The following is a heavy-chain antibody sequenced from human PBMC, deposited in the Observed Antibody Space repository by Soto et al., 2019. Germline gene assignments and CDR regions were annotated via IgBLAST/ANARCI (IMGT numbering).Heavy chain of an antibody. CDR3: ARVVGAGNLRYYYGMDV. CDR2: IIPILGIA. CDR1: GGTFSSYT. V-gene: IGHV1-69*02. D-gene: IGHD1-26*01. Sequence: GASVKVSCKASGGTFSSYTISWVRQAPGQGLEWMGRIIPILGIANYAQKFQGRVTITADKSTSTAYMELSSLRSEDTAVYYCARVVGAGNLRYYYGMDVWGQGTTVTVSS. J-gene: IGHJ6*02.